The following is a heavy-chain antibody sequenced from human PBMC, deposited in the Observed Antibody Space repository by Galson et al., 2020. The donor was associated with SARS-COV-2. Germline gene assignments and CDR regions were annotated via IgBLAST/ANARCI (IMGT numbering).Heavy chain of an antibody. CDR2: INNSGSS. CDR3: AKRNDLVWYEPLLLSSDNYGMEV. Sequence: SETLSLTCAVYGCTFSSYNWTWIRQPPGKGLEWIGEINNSGSSNYNPSLKSRVTMSVDTSKNQFSLKLSPVTAADTGVYYCAKRNDLVWYEPLLLSSDNYGMEVWGHGTTVTVAS. J-gene: IGHJ6*02. CDR1: GCTFSSYN. D-gene: IGHD3-22*01. V-gene: IGHV4-34*08.